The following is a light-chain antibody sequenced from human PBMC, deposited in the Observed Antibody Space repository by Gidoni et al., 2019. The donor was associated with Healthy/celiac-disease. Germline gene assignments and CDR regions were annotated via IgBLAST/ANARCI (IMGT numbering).Light chain of an antibody. Sequence: DFQMPQSPSSLSASVGDRVTITCRASQSISSYLNWYQQKPGKAPKLLIYAASSLQSGVPSRFSGSGSGTDFTLTISSLQPEDFATYYCQQSYSTPPTFGQGTKLEIK. V-gene: IGKV1-39*01. J-gene: IGKJ2*01. CDR2: AAS. CDR3: QQSYSTPPT. CDR1: QSISSY.